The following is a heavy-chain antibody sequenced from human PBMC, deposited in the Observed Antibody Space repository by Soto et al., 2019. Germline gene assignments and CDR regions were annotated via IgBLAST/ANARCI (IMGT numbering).Heavy chain of an antibody. CDR3: AGIGYCSGGSCHDGAFDI. CDR1: GYSFTSYW. D-gene: IGHD2-15*01. J-gene: IGHJ3*02. Sequence: PGESLKISCKGSGYSFTSYWISWVRQMPGKGLGWMGRIDPSDSYTNYSPSFKGHFTISADKSISTAYLQWSSLKASDTAMYYCAGIGYCSGGSCHDGAFDIWGQGTMVTVSS. V-gene: IGHV5-10-1*01. CDR2: IDPSDSYT.